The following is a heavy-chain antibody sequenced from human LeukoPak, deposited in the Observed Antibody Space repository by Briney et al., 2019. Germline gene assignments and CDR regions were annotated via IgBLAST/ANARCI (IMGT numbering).Heavy chain of an antibody. J-gene: IGHJ1*01. Sequence: GGSLRLSCAASGFTFSTSWMHWVRQAPGKGLVWVSRINSDGSATTDADSVKGRFTISRDNAKNTLYLQMNSLRAEDTAVYFCARGSYSSSWYGSEYFQHWGQGTLVTVS. CDR1: GFTFSTSW. V-gene: IGHV3-74*01. D-gene: IGHD6-13*01. CDR2: INSDGSAT. CDR3: ARGSYSSSWYGSEYFQH.